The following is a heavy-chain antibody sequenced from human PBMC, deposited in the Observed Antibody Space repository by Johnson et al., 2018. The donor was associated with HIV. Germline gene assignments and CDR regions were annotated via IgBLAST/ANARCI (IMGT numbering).Heavy chain of an antibody. Sequence: VQLVESGGGLVQPGGSLRLSCAVSGFTVISNYMTWVRQAPGKGLEWVSGINWNGGSAGHADSLKGRFIISRDNAKNSLYLQMNSLRAEDTAVYYCARRRYSSTWRDASDIWGQGKMVTVSS. CDR1: GFTVISNY. D-gene: IGHD2-2*01. V-gene: IGHV3-20*04. J-gene: IGHJ3*02. CDR3: ARRRYSSTWRDASDI. CDR2: INWNGGSA.